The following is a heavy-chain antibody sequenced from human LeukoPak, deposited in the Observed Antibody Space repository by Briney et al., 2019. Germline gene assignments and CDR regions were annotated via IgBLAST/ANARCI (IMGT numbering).Heavy chain of an antibody. D-gene: IGHD5-18*01. Sequence: GVSLRLSWAASGFTFTTYWMHWVRKAPGKGLVWVSHINSDGSITSYADSVKGRFTISRDNAKNTLYLQMNSLRAEDTAVYYCARDAVDTANAVWGQGTTVTVSS. CDR1: GFTFTTYW. CDR2: INSDGSIT. CDR3: ARDAVDTANAV. J-gene: IGHJ6*02. V-gene: IGHV3-74*01.